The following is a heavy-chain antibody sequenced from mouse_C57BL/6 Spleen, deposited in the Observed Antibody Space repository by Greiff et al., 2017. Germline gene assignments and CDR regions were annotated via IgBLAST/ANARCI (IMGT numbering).Heavy chain of an antibody. CDR3: ASARDYGTQFAY. D-gene: IGHD1-1*01. CDR2: INPNNGGT. J-gene: IGHJ3*01. CDR1: GYTFTDYY. V-gene: IGHV1-26*01. Sequence: EVKLQQSGPELVKPGASVKISCKASGYTFTDYYMNWVKQSHGKSLEWIGDINPNNGGTSYNQKFKGKATLTVDKSSSTAYMELRSLTSEDSAVYYCASARDYGTQFAYWGQGTLVTVSA.